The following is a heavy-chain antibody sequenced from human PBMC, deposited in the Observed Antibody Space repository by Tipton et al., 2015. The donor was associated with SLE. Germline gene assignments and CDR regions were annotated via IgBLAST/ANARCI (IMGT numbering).Heavy chain of an antibody. D-gene: IGHD1-26*01. Sequence: TLSLTCAVSGYSISSGYYWGSIRQPPGKGLEWIGSIYHSGSTYYNPSLKSRVTISVDTSKNQFSLKLSSVTAADTAVYYCARELPAFDIWGQGTMVTVSS. CDR3: ARELPAFDI. J-gene: IGHJ3*02. CDR2: IYHSGST. CDR1: GYSISSGYY. V-gene: IGHV4-38-2*02.